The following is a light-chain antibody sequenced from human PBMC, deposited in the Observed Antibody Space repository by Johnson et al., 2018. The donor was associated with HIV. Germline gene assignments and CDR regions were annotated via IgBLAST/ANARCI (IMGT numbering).Light chain of an antibody. CDR2: ENN. Sequence: QSVLTQPPSVSAAPGQKVTISCSGSSSNIGDNYVSWYQQVPGTAPKLLIYENNKRPSGIPDRFSGSKSGTSATLGITGLQTGDEADYYCGTWDSSLSAGVCGTGTKVTVL. CDR1: SSNIGDNY. CDR3: GTWDSSLSAGV. J-gene: IGLJ1*01. V-gene: IGLV1-51*02.